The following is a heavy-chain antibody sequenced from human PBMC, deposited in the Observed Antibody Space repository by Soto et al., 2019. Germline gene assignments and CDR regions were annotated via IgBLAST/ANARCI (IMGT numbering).Heavy chain of an antibody. V-gene: IGHV4-59*01. Sequence: PSETLSLTCTVSCGSISSYYWSCIRQPPGKGLEWIGYIYYSGSTNYSPSLKSRVTISVDTSKNQFSLKLSPVTAADTAVYYCARLSGWDNWFDPWGQGTLVTVSS. D-gene: IGHD3-3*01. CDR3: ARLSGWDNWFDP. CDR1: CGSISSYY. CDR2: IYYSGST. J-gene: IGHJ5*02.